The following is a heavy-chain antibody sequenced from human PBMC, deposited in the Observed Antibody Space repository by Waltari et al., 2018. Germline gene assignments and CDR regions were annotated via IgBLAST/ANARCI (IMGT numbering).Heavy chain of an antibody. D-gene: IGHD6-19*01. CDR2: IWYDGSNK. CDR1: GFTFISYG. Sequence: QVQLVESGGGVVQPGRSLRLSCAASGFTFISYGMQWDPHAPGKGLEWVAVIWYDGSNKYYADSVKGRFTISRDNSKNTLYLQMNSLRAEDTAMYYCAKDPYSSGWLDYWGQGTLVTVSS. V-gene: IGHV3-30*18. J-gene: IGHJ4*02. CDR3: AKDPYSSGWLDY.